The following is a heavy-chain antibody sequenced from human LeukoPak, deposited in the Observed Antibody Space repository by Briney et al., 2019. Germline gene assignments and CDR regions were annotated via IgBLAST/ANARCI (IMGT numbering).Heavy chain of an antibody. CDR3: ASKTYYYGSEYDY. J-gene: IGHJ4*02. D-gene: IGHD3-10*01. V-gene: IGHV4-34*01. CDR1: GGSFSGYY. Sequence: PSETLSLTCAVYGGSFSGYYWSWVRQPPGKGLEWIGEINHSGSTNYNPSLKSRVTISVDTSKNQFSLKLSSVTAADTAVYYCASKTYYYGSEYDYWGQGTLVTVSS. CDR2: INHSGST.